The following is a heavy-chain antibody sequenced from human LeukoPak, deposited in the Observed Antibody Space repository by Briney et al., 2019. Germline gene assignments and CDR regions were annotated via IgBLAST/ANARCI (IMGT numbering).Heavy chain of an antibody. CDR1: GFTFSSYG. CDR3: AKLENSYYYYMDV. CDR2: IRYDGSNK. Sequence: GGSLRLSCAASGFTFSSYGMHWVRQAPGKGLEWVAFIRYDGSNKYYADSVKGRFTISRDNSKNTLYLQMNSLRAEDTAVYYCAKLENSYYYYMDVWGKGTTVTISS. V-gene: IGHV3-30*02. J-gene: IGHJ6*03.